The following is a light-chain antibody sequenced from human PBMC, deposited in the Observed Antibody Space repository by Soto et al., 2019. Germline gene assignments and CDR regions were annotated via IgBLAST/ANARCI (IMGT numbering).Light chain of an antibody. CDR2: AAS. Sequence: IKMTQSPSSLSASVGDRVTIPCRASQSISSYLNWYQKKSGQAPRLLMYAASSLQSGVPSRFSGSGSGTDFTLTISSLQPEDSATYYCQQSDSMPWTFGQGTKVDIK. J-gene: IGKJ1*01. CDR1: QSISSY. V-gene: IGKV1-39*01. CDR3: QQSDSMPWT.